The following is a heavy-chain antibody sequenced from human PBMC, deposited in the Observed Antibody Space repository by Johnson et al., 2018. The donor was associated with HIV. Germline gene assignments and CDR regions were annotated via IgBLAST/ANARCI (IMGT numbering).Heavy chain of an antibody. D-gene: IGHD6-6*01. J-gene: IGHJ3*02. CDR3: AREGSSSSDDAFDI. CDR1: GFTFRTYW. CDR2: INSDGSST. Sequence: EVQLVESGGGLVQPGGSLRLSCAASGFTFRTYWMHWVRQAPGKGLVWVSRINSDGSSTSYADSVKGRFTISRDNAKNTLYLQMNSLRAEDTTVYYCAREGSSSSDDAFDIWGQGTMVTVSS. V-gene: IGHV3-74*01.